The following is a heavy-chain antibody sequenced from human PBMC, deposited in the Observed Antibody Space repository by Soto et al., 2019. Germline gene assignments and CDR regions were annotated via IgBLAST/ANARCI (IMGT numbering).Heavy chain of an antibody. CDR3: ARARGYDFWSGYYYLDY. V-gene: IGHV4-30-2*01. Sequence: QLQLQESDSGLVKPSQTLSLTCAVSGGSISSGGYSWSWIRQPPGKGLEWIGYIYHSGSTYYNPSLKSRVTISVDRSKNQFSLKLSSVTAADTAVYYCARARGYDFWSGYYYLDYWGQGTLVTVSS. CDR2: IYHSGST. J-gene: IGHJ4*02. D-gene: IGHD3-3*01. CDR1: GGSISSGGYS.